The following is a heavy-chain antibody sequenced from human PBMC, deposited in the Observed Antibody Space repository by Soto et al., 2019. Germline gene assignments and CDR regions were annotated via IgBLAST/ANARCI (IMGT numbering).Heavy chain of an antibody. Sequence: SVKVSCNASGGTFSSYAISWVRQAPGQGLEWMGGILPTFATANYAQKFQGRVTITADESTSTSYMELSILRSEDTAVYYFAFGILGHYFGAFDIWGQGTVVTVSS. CDR2: ILPTFATA. CDR1: GGTFSSYA. V-gene: IGHV1-69*13. D-gene: IGHD4-17*01. J-gene: IGHJ3*02. CDR3: AFGILGHYFGAFDI.